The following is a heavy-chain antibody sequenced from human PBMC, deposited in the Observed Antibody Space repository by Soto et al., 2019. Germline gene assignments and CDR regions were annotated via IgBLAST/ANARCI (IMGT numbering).Heavy chain of an antibody. J-gene: IGHJ1*01. CDR1: GFTFSSYS. D-gene: IGHD6-13*01. CDR3: ARDLGSSWYPEYFQH. V-gene: IGHV3-48*01. CDR2: ISSSSSTI. Sequence: EVQLVESGGGLVQPGWSLRLSCAASGFTFSSYSMNWVRQAPGKGLEWVSYISSSSSTIYYADSVKGRFTISRDNAKNSLYLQMNSLRAEDTAVYYCARDLGSSWYPEYFQHWGQGTLVTVSS.